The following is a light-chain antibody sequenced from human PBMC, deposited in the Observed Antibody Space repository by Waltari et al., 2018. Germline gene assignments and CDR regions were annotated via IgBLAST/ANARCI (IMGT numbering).Light chain of an antibody. J-gene: IGLJ1*01. CDR2: GHSDGSH. Sequence: QLVLTQPPSASASLGASVKLTCTLSSGHSSNAIAWHQQQPEKGPRYLMKGHSDGSHNKGDGAPDPFAGSSSGAERYLTISRLRSEDEADYYCQTWGTGILVFGTGTKVTVL. CDR3: QTWGTGILV. CDR1: SGHSSNA. V-gene: IGLV4-69*01.